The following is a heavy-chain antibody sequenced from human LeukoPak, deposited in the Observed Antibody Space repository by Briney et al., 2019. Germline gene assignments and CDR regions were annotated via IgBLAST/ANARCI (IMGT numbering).Heavy chain of an antibody. CDR1: GGSLSSYY. V-gene: IGHV4-59*01. J-gene: IGHJ4*02. D-gene: IGHD2-21*02. CDR3: ARDVYCGGDCSYFDS. CDR2: IYSSGST. Sequence: SETLSLTCTVSGGSLSSYYWSWTRQPPGKGLEWIGYIYSSGSTNYNPSLKSRVTLSLDTSRNQFSLKLTSVTAADTAVYYCARDVYCGGDCSYFDSWGQGTLVTVSS.